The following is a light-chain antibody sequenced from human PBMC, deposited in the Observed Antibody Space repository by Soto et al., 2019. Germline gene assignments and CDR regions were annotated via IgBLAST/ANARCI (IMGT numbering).Light chain of an antibody. J-gene: IGKJ4*02. CDR3: QQSYSTPRLT. CDR2: AAS. Sequence: DIQMTQSPSSLSASVGDRVTITCRASQSISSYLNWYQQKPGKAPKLLIYAASSLQSGVPSRFSGSGSGTDSALTISSLQREDFGTYYCQQSYSTPRLTFGGGTKVELK. V-gene: IGKV1-39*01. CDR1: QSISSY.